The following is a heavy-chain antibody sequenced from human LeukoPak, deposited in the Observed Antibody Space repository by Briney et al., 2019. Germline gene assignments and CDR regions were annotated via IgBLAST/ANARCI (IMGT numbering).Heavy chain of an antibody. CDR2: ISWNSGSI. CDR3: AKDMGHIVLMVYASGGFDY. D-gene: IGHD2-8*01. Sequence: PGGSLRLSCAASGFTFDDYAMHWVRQAPGKGLQWVSGISWNSGSIGYADSVKGRFTISRDNAKNSLYLQMNSLRAEDTALYYCAKDMGHIVLMVYASGGFDYWGQGTLVTVSS. V-gene: IGHV3-9*01. CDR1: GFTFDDYA. J-gene: IGHJ4*02.